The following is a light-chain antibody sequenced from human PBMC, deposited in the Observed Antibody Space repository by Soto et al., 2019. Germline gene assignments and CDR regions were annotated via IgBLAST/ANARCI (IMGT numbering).Light chain of an antibody. V-gene: IGLV2-14*01. Sequence: QSALTQPASVSGSPGQSITLSCTGTSSDVGGYNYVSWYQQHPGKAPKLMIYDVSNRPSGVSNRFSGSKSGNTASLTISGLQAEDEADYYCSSYTSSSPVVFGGGTKVTVL. CDR1: SSDVGGYNY. J-gene: IGLJ2*01. CDR2: DVS. CDR3: SSYTSSSPVV.